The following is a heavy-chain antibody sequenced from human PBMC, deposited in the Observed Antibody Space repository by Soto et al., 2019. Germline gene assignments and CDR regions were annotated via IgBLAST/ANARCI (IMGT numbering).Heavy chain of an antibody. V-gene: IGHV3-21*01. J-gene: IGHJ1*01. D-gene: IGHD3-22*01. CDR2: ISSSSSYI. CDR3: ARDERWNYYDSTNTEYFQH. CDR1: GFTFSSYS. Sequence: GGSLRLSCAASGFTFSSYSMNWVRQAPGKGLEWVSSISSSSSYIYYADSVKGRFTISRDNAKNSLYLQMNSLRAEDTAVYYCARDERWNYYDSTNTEYFQHWGQGTLVTVSS.